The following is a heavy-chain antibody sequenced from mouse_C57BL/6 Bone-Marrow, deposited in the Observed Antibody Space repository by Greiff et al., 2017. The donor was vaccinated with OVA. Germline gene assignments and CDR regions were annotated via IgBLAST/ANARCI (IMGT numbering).Heavy chain of an antibody. CDR1: GFTFSSYG. CDR3: ARQAGIDYGDYFDY. CDR2: ISSGGSYT. Sequence: EVHLVESGGDLVKPGGSLKLSCAASGFTFSSYGMSWVRQTPDKRLEWVATISSGGSYTYYPDSVKGRFTISRDNAKNTLYLQMSSLKSEETAMYYCARQAGIDYGDYFDYWGQGTTLTVSS. V-gene: IGHV5-6*01. J-gene: IGHJ2*01. D-gene: IGHD2-4*01.